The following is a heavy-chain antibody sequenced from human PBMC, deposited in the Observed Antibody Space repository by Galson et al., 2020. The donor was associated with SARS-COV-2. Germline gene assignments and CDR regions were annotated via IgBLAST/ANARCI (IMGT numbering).Heavy chain of an antibody. CDR1: GFSISSYY. J-gene: IGHJ3*02. CDR2: MSYNGSS. D-gene: IGHD3-16*01. Sequence: ASETLSLTCTASGFSISSYYRSWIRQSPGKGLEWIGYMSYNGSSNYNPSLKSRVSISVDTSKNQFSLKLSSVTAADTSVYYYARLGPGAYNLFGSFHIWGQGTMVTVSS. CDR3: ARLGPGAYNLFGSFHI. V-gene: IGHV4-59*01.